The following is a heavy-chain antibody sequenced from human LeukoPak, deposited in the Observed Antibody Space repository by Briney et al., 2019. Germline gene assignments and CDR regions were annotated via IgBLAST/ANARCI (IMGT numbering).Heavy chain of an antibody. D-gene: IGHD4-17*01. CDR1: GFTFSSYA. CDR3: ARDRGEDYGDLSGAFDI. V-gene: IGHV3-30-3*01. Sequence: GGSLRLPCAASGFTFSSYAMHWVRQAPGKGLEWVAVISYDGSNKYYADSVKGRFTISRDNSKNTLYLQMNSLRAEDTAVYYCARDRGEDYGDLSGAFDIWGQGTMVTVSS. CDR2: ISYDGSNK. J-gene: IGHJ3*02.